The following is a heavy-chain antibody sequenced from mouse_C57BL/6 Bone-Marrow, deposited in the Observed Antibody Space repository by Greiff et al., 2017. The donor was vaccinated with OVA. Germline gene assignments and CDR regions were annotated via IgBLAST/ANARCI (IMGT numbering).Heavy chain of an antibody. D-gene: IGHD2-4*01. CDR3: AREGLRWYFDV. V-gene: IGHV1-55*01. J-gene: IGHJ1*03. Sequence: QVHVKQPGAELVKPGASVKMSCKASGYTFTSYWITWVKQRPGQGLEWIGDIYPGSGSTNYNEKFKSKATLTVDTSSSTAYMQLSSLTSEDSAVYYCAREGLRWYFDVWGTGTTVTVSS. CDR2: IYPGSGST. CDR1: GYTFTSYW.